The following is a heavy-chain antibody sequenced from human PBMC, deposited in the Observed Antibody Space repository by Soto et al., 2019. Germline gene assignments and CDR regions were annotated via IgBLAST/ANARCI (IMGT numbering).Heavy chain of an antibody. CDR1: GFTFSGHW. D-gene: IGHD5-12*01. J-gene: IGHJ4*02. CDR2: IKEDGSEQ. V-gene: IGHV3-7*05. CDR3: ARSSPRYSTGY. Sequence: PGGSLRLSCAASGFTFSGHWMSWVRQAPGQGLEWVANIKEDGSEQYYVDSVKGRFTISRDNAKNSLYLQMNSLRAEDTAVYYCARSSPRYSTGYWGQGTLVTVSS.